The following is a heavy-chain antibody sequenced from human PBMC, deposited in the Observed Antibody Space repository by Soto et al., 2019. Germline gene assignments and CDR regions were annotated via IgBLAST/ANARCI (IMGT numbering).Heavy chain of an antibody. D-gene: IGHD6-19*01. Sequence: SQTLSLTCAISGDSVSSNSAAWNWIRQSPSRGLEWLGRTYYRSKWYNDYAVSVKSRITINPDTSKNQFPLQLNSVTPEDTAVYYCARARIAVAGHRSYYYGMDVWGQGTTVTVSS. J-gene: IGHJ6*02. CDR3: ARARIAVAGHRSYYYGMDV. CDR2: TYYRSKWYN. CDR1: GDSVSSNSAA. V-gene: IGHV6-1*01.